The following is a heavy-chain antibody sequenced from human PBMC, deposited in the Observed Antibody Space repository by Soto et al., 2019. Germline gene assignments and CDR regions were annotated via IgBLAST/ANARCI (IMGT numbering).Heavy chain of an antibody. J-gene: IGHJ4*02. CDR1: GYAFTTYG. CDR2: ISAHNGNT. CDR3: ARGRYGDY. D-gene: IGHD1-1*01. V-gene: IGHV1-18*01. Sequence: QVHLVQSGAEVKKPGASVKVSCTGSGYAFTTYGITWVRQAPGQGLEWMGWISAHNGNTNYAQKLQGRVTVTRDTSTSTADMELRSLRSDDTAVYYWARGRYGDYWGQGALVTVSS.